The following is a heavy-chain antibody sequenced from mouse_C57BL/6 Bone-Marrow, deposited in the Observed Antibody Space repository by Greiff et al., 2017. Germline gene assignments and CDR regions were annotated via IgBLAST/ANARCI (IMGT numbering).Heavy chain of an antibody. Sequence: VQLQQSVPELVKPGASVKISCKASGYTFTDSYMNWVKQSHGKSLEWIGDINPNNGGTSYNQKFKGKATLTVDKSSSTAYMELRSLTSEDSAVYYCARREAYYAMDYWGQGTSVTVSS. V-gene: IGHV1-26*01. CDR3: ARREAYYAMDY. CDR2: INPNNGGT. J-gene: IGHJ4*01. CDR1: GYTFTDSY.